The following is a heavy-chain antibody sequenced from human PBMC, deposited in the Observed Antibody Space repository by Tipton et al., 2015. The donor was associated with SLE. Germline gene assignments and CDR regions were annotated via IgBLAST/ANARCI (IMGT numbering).Heavy chain of an antibody. V-gene: IGHV4-31*03. D-gene: IGHD5-18*01. CDR1: GGSISSGGYY. Sequence: TLSLTCTVSGGSISSGGYYWSWIRPHPGKGLEWIGYIYYSGSTYYNPSLKSRVTISVDTSKNQFSLQLSSVTAADTAVYYCARGGYSYDDWDYWGQGTLVTVSS. J-gene: IGHJ4*02. CDR3: ARGGYSYDDWDY. CDR2: IYYSGST.